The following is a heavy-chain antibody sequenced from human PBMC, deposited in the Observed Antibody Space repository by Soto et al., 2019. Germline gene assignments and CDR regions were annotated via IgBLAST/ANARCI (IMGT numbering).Heavy chain of an antibody. D-gene: IGHD2-2*01. V-gene: IGHV4-30-4*01. CDR1: GGSISRGDYY. CDR2: IYYSGST. Sequence: QVQLQESGPGLVKPSQTLSLTCTVSGGSISRGDYYWSWIRQPPGKGLEWIGYIYYSGSTYYNPSLNIRVTISVDTSKNQFSLKLCSVTAADTAVYYCARVGVVVPSATANWFDPWGQGTLVTDSS. CDR3: ARVGVVVPSATANWFDP. J-gene: IGHJ5*02.